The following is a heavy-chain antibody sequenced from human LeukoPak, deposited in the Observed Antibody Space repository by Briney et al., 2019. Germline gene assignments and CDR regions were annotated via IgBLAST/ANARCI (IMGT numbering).Heavy chain of an antibody. D-gene: IGHD2-2*01. V-gene: IGHV1-2*02. J-gene: IGHJ4*02. CDR2: INPNSGGT. CDR1: GYTFTGYY. CDR3: ASGPIVVVPAASFDY. Sequence: ASVKVSCEASGYTFTGYYMHWVRQAPGQGLEWMGWINPNSGGTNYAQKFQGRVTMTRDTSISTAYMELSRLRSDDTAVYYCASGPIVVVPAASFDYWGQGTLVTVSS.